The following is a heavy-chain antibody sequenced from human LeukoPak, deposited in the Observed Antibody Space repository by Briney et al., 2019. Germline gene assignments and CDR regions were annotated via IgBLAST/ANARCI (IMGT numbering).Heavy chain of an antibody. D-gene: IGHD2-2*01. V-gene: IGHV3-7*01. CDR3: ARVGVYCSSTSCSTIEYYFDY. Sequence: GGSLRLSCAASGFTFSSYWMSWVRQAPGKGLEWVANIKQDGSEKYYVDSVKGRFTISRDNAKNSLYLQMNSLRAEDTAVYYCARVGVYCSSTSCSTIEYYFDYWGQGTLVTVSS. J-gene: IGHJ4*02. CDR1: GFTFSSYW. CDR2: IKQDGSEK.